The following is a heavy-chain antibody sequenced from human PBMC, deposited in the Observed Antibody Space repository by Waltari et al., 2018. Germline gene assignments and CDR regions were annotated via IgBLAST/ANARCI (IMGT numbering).Heavy chain of an antibody. J-gene: IGHJ6*02. D-gene: IGHD2-15*01. CDR2: INHAAKT. CDR3: VRLEDCSGPGGNCYSGDPFAMDV. Sequence: QLQLRESGPGLVKPSETLSLTCTVSGVTIGINDYYWAWIRQPPGKGLEWIGEINHAAKTKYNPSLRSRVSMSVDTSKNQFSLKLTFVTAADTGVYYCVRLEDCSGPGGNCYSGDPFAMDVWGQGTTVTVSS. V-gene: IGHV4-39*07. CDR1: GVTIGINDYY.